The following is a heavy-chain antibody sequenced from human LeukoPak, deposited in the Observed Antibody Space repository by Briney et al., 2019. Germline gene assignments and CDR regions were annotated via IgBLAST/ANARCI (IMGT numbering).Heavy chain of an antibody. V-gene: IGHV3-30*18. CDR2: ISYDGSNK. D-gene: IGHD6-19*01. Sequence: GMSLRLSCAASGFTFRSYGMHWVRQAPGKGLEWVAVISYDGSNKYYGDSVKGRFTISKDKSKNTLYLQMNSLRAEDTAVYYCAKGPNSSGPRRDYFDYWGQGTLVTVSS. CDR1: GFTFRSYG. J-gene: IGHJ4*02. CDR3: AKGPNSSGPRRDYFDY.